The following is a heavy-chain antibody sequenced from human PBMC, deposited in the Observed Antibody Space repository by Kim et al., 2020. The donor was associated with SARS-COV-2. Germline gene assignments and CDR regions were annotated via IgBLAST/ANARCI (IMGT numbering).Heavy chain of an antibody. CDR1: GFTFDDYA. V-gene: IGHV3-9*01. D-gene: IGHD3-16*02. J-gene: IGHJ3*02. CDR3: AKDIRRIGAHLGELSLGAFDS. Sequence: GGSLRLSCAASGFTFDDYAMHWVRQAPGKGLEWVSGISWNSGSIGYADSVKGRFTISRDNAKNSLYLQMNSLRAEDTALYYCAKDIRRIGAHLGELSLGAFDSWGQGTMVTVSS. CDR2: ISWNSGSI.